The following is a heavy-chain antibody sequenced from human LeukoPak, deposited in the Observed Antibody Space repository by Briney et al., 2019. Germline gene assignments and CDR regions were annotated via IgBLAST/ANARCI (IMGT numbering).Heavy chain of an antibody. CDR1: GFTFSNN. V-gene: IGHV3-21*06. CDR2: ITSSSSYI. Sequence: GGSLRLSCAASGFTFSNNMNWVRQAPGKGLEWVSSITSSSSYIYYADSVKGRFTISRDNAKNSLYLQMDSLRVEDTAEYYCARDPYSGNYGAYYYYYMDVWGKGTTVTVSS. J-gene: IGHJ6*03. D-gene: IGHD1-26*01. CDR3: ARDPYSGNYGAYYYYYMDV.